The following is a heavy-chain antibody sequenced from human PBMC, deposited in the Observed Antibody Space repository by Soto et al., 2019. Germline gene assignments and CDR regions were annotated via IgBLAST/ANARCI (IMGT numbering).Heavy chain of an antibody. CDR3: ARGGEQQNDAFDI. Sequence: EASVKASCKASGGTFSSYAISWVRQAPGQGLEWMGGIIPIFGTANYAQKFQGRVTITADESTSTAYMELSSLRSEDTAVYYCARGGEQQNDAFDIWGQGTMVTVSS. D-gene: IGHD6-13*01. J-gene: IGHJ3*02. CDR2: IIPIFGTA. V-gene: IGHV1-69*13. CDR1: GGTFSSYA.